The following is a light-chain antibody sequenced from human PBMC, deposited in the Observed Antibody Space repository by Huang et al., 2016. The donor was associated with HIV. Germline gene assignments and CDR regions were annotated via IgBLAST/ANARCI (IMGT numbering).Light chain of an antibody. CDR3: QQYVRSPWT. V-gene: IGKV3-20*01. J-gene: IGKJ1*01. CDR2: GTS. CDR1: QRLSISD. Sequence: EIVLTQSPGTLSLSPGERAILSCRASQRLSISDLAWYQQKPGQGPRLLIYGTSTRAAGIPDRFSGSGSGTDFTLTINRLEPEDFAMYYCQQYVRSPWTFGQGTKVEIK.